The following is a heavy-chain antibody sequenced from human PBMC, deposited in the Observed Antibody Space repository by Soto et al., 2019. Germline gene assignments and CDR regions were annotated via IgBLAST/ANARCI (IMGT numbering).Heavy chain of an antibody. CDR1: GSSFTDYH. Sequence: ASVKVSCKASGSSFTDYHIHWVRQATGQGLEWMGWMNPNTGDAGYAEKFQGRVTMTRNTSITTAYMELSILTSEDTAVYYCVRAGYYFGSGSHPYWGHGTLVTVSS. V-gene: IGHV1-8*02. D-gene: IGHD3-10*01. J-gene: IGHJ4*01. CDR3: VRAGYYFGSGSHPY. CDR2: MNPNTGDA.